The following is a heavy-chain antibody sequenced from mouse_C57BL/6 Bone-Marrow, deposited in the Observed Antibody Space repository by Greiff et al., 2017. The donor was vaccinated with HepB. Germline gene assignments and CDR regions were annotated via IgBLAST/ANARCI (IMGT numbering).Heavy chain of an antibody. J-gene: IGHJ1*03. Sequence: VQLQESGAELARPGASVKLSCKASGYTFTSYGISWVKQRTGQGLEWIGEIYPRSGNTYYNEKFKGKATLTADKSSSTAYMEIRSLTSEDSAVYFCARCYDGYYVGFDVWGTGTTVTVSS. CDR1: GYTFTSYG. CDR3: ARCYDGYYVGFDV. CDR2: IYPRSGNT. D-gene: IGHD2-3*01. V-gene: IGHV1-81*01.